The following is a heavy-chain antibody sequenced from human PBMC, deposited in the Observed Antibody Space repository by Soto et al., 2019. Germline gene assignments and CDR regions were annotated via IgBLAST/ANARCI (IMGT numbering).Heavy chain of an antibody. J-gene: IGHJ4*02. D-gene: IGHD3-9*01. Sequence: PGGSLRLSCAASGFTFRAYWMTWVRQAPAKGLEWVANIKQDGSEKYYVDSVKGRFTISRDNAKNSMFLQMDSLRAEDTAVYYCASLGTLTGHVYWGQGALVTVSS. V-gene: IGHV3-7*01. CDR1: GFTFRAYW. CDR2: IKQDGSEK. CDR3: ASLGTLTGHVY.